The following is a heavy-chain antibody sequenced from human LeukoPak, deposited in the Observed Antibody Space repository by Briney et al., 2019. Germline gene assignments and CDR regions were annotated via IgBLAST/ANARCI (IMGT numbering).Heavy chain of an antibody. D-gene: IGHD3-22*01. Sequence: GESLRLSCAASGFSFSSNWMSWVRQAPGKGLEWVANINQDGNEKSYVDSVKGRFTISRDNAKNSLYLQMNSLRAEDTAVYYCARDPRYYSDLYYFDYWGQGTLVTVSS. CDR3: ARDPRYYSDLYYFDY. CDR2: INQDGNEK. CDR1: GFSFSSNW. J-gene: IGHJ4*02. V-gene: IGHV3-7*01.